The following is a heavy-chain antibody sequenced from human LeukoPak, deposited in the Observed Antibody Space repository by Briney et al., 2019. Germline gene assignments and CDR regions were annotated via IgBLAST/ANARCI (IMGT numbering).Heavy chain of an antibody. Sequence: GGSLRLSCAASGFTFDDYTMHWVRQAPGKGLEWVSLISWDGGSRYYADSVKGRFTISRDNSKNTLYLQMNSLRVEDTAVYYCAKSGLNRFDYWGQGTLVTVSS. D-gene: IGHD2-15*01. CDR2: ISWDGGSR. J-gene: IGHJ4*02. V-gene: IGHV3-43*01. CDR1: GFTFDDYT. CDR3: AKSGLNRFDY.